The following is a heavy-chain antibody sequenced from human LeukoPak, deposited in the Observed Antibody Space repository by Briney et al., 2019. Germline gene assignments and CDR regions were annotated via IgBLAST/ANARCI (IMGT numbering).Heavy chain of an antibody. Sequence: PGGSLRLSCAASGFTFSSYAMHWVRQAPGKGLEWVAVISYDGSNKYYADSVKGRFTISRDNSKNTLYLQMNSLRAEDTAVYYCARDWARYGDYEGGAFDIWGQGTMVTVSS. CDR3: ARDWARYGDYEGGAFDI. V-gene: IGHV3-30*04. D-gene: IGHD4-17*01. CDR1: GFTFSSYA. CDR2: ISYDGSNK. J-gene: IGHJ3*02.